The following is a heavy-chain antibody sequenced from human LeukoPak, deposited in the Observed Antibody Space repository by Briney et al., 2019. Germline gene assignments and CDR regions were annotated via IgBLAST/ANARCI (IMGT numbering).Heavy chain of an antibody. V-gene: IGHV1-18*01. CDR2: ISTRSGDT. CDR1: ANLFTTFS. Sequence: GASVKVSCKASANLFTTFSVSWVRQAPGQGLEWLGWISTRSGDTEYDGKVLGRVTLTTDTSTKTVYMEMRSLRSDDTAVYYCVVELGESGVFDFWGQGTLVTVSS. CDR3: VVELGESGVFDF. D-gene: IGHD7-27*01. J-gene: IGHJ4*01.